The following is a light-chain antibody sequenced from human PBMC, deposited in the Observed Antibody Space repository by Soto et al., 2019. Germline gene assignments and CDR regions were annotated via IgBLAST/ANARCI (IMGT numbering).Light chain of an antibody. Sequence: EIVLTQSPGTLSLSPGERATLSCRASQSVSNNYLAWYQQKPGQAPRLLIYGASNRATGIPDRFSGSGSGTEFTLTISRLELEDFEVYYCQQYGSSGTCGQGTKVEIK. CDR1: QSVSNNY. CDR2: GAS. J-gene: IGKJ1*01. V-gene: IGKV3-20*01. CDR3: QQYGSSGT.